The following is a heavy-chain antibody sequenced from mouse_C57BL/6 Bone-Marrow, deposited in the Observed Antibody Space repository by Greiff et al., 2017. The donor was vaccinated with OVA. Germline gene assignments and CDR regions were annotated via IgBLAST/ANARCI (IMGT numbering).Heavy chain of an antibody. D-gene: IGHD1-1*01. J-gene: IGHJ4*01. V-gene: IGHV1-72*01. CDR1: GYTFTSYW. CDR2: IDPNSGGT. Sequence: QVQLQQPGAELVKPGASVKLSCKASGYTFTSYWMHWVKQRPGRGLEWIGRIDPNSGGTKYNEKFKSKATLTVDKPSSTAYMQLSSLTSEDSAVYYCARRGQGITTVVATDYAMDYWGQGTSVTVSS. CDR3: ARRGQGITTVVATDYAMDY.